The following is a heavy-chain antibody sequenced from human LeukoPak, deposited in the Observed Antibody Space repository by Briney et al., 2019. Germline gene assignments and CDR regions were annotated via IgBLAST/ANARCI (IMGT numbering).Heavy chain of an antibody. J-gene: IGHJ4*02. CDR2: ISASGSAT. Sequence: GGSLRLSCAASGFIFSNYGMNWVRQAPGKGLEWVAAISASGSATSYADSVRGRFTISRDNSKSTTYLQMNSLRAEDTAVFYCAKDLFLRHFWSGYFGLWGQGIPVTGSS. D-gene: IGHD3-3*02. CDR1: GFIFSNYG. V-gene: IGHV3-23*01. CDR3: AKDLFLRHFWSGYFGL.